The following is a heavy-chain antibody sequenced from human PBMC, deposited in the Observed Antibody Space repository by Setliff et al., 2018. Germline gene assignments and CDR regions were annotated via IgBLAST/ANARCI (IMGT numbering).Heavy chain of an antibody. CDR3: ARGDVYSGSYYHFDY. V-gene: IGHV1-24*01. Sequence: ASVKVSCKVSGHTLTELSRHWVRQAPGKGLEWMGGFDPEDGETIYAQKFQGRVTITRDTSASTAYMELSSLTSEDTAIYYCARGDVYSGSYYHFDYWGQGTLVTVSS. D-gene: IGHD1-26*01. CDR1: GHTLTELS. J-gene: IGHJ4*02. CDR2: FDPEDGET.